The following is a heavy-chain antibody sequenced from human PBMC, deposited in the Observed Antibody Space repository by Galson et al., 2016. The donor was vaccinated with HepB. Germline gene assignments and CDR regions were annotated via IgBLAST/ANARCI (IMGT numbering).Heavy chain of an antibody. CDR3: HVWFGESRYGVDV. Sequence: SLRLSCAASGFPSSSYWMHWARQAPGRGLVWVSRFSSNGSKTTYAASVKGRFPISRDNAKNTLSLQMNSLRVEDTAVYYCHVWFGESRYGVDVWGQGTTVTVSS. D-gene: IGHD3-10*01. CDR2: FSSNGSKT. J-gene: IGHJ6*02. CDR1: GFPSSSYW. V-gene: IGHV3-74*01.